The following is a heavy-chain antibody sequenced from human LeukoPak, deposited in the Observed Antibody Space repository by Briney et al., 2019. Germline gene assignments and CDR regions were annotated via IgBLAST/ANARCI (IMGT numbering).Heavy chain of an antibody. D-gene: IGHD6-19*01. Sequence: PGGSLRLSCAASGFTFSSYAMSWVRQAPGKGLEWVSAISGSGGSTYYADSVKGRFTISRDNSENTLYLQMNSLRAEDTAVYYCAKVGYSSGWYGKYFDYWGQGTLVTVSS. CDR3: AKVGYSSGWYGKYFDY. CDR2: ISGSGGST. V-gene: IGHV3-23*01. CDR1: GFTFSSYA. J-gene: IGHJ4*02.